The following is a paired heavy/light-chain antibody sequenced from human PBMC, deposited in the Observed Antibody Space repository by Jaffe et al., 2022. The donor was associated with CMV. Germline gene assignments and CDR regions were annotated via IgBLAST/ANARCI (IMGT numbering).Light chain of an antibody. J-gene: IGKJ4*01. Sequence: DIQMTQSPSSLSASVGDSVTITCRASLNIRNYLNWYQQKAGTAPKVLIYAASNLQSGVPSRFSGSGSGTAFTLTISSLQPEDFAIYYCQQSYSAPVTFGGGTKVEIK. CDR2: AAS. CDR1: LNIRNY. V-gene: IGKV1-39*01. CDR3: QQSYSAPVT.
Heavy chain of an antibody. Sequence: QVQLQESGPGLVKPSETLSLTCTISSASISSYCWSWIRQHPAKGLEWIGYICYRGNTNYNPSLKSRVTYSLDTSNNHFSLRLTSVTAADTAVYYCVREPNDAYYGNFDFWGQGILVTVSS. D-gene: IGHD1-26*01. CDR3: VREPNDAYYGNFDF. CDR1: SASISSYC. V-gene: IGHV4-59*01. J-gene: IGHJ4*02. CDR2: ICYRGNT.